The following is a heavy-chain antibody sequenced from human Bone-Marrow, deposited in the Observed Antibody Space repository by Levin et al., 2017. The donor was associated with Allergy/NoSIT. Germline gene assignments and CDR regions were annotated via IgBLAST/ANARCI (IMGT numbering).Heavy chain of an antibody. CDR2: IKSKSDGGTT. CDR3: AASYTTAGAFDI. V-gene: IGHV3-15*01. Sequence: GGSLRLSCAASRFTISNAWMIWVRQAPGKGLEWVGCIKSKSDGGTTDYNAPVKGRFTISRDESKNTLDLQMNSLKTGDAAVYYCAASYTTAGAFDIWGQGTVVTVSS. D-gene: IGHD2/OR15-2a*01. CDR1: RFTISNAW. J-gene: IGHJ3*02.